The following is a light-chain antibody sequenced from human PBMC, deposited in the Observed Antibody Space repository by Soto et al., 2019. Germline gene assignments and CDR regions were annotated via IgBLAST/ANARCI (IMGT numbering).Light chain of an antibody. CDR1: QRISTH. CDR2: GAS. V-gene: IGKV3D-15*01. Sequence: VLTKCPDPRSGRTGKKETLSCRARQRISTHLAWYQHKRGPAPRLLTYGASTRAPGRPARFSGSGSETEFTLTITSLQSEDFAVYYCKHYNNWPAWTFGQGTQV. J-gene: IGKJ1*01. CDR3: KHYNNWPAWT.